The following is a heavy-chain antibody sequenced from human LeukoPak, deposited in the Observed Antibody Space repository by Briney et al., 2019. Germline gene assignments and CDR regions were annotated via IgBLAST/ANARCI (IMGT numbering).Heavy chain of an antibody. Sequence: GGSLRLSCAASGFTFSVYHMSWIRQAPGKGLEWVSAISGSGGSTYYADSVKGRFTISRDNSKDTLYLQMNSLRAEDTAVYYCAKDKSAAGFWFDPWGQGTLVTVSS. V-gene: IGHV3-23*01. CDR2: ISGSGGST. CDR3: AKDKSAAGFWFDP. D-gene: IGHD6-13*01. CDR1: GFTFSVYH. J-gene: IGHJ5*02.